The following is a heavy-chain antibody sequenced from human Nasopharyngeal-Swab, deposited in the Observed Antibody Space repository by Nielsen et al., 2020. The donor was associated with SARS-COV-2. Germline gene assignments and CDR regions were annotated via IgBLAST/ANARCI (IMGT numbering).Heavy chain of an antibody. CDR1: GFTFSSYA. V-gene: IGHV3-23*01. D-gene: IGHD5-18*01. J-gene: IGHJ4*02. Sequence: GGSLSLSCAASGFTFSSYAMSWVRQAPGKGLEWVSAISGSGVSTYYADSVKGRFTISRDHSKNTLYLQMNSLRAEDTAVYYCAKDPRNTAMVNYFDYWGQGTLVTVSS. CDR3: AKDPRNTAMVNYFDY. CDR2: ISGSGVST.